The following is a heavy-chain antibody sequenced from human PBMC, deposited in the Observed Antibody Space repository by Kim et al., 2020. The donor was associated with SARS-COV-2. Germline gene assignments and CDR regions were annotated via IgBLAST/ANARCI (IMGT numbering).Heavy chain of an antibody. D-gene: IGHD3-16*01. CDR2: VYSIGGT. V-gene: IGHV4-59*08. CDR1: GTAIRSYY. CDR3: AVHNLGRWAYFDY. J-gene: IGHJ4*02. Sequence: SETLSLTCSVSGTAIRSYYWSWTRRLPGKALEWIGYVYSIGGTTYNPSLAGRATLSLYPSKSQFSLNLTSVTAADTAVSYCAVHNLGRWAYFDYWSPRT.